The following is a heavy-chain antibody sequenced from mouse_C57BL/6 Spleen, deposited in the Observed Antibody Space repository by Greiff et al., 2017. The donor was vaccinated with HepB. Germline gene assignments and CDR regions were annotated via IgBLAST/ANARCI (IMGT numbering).Heavy chain of an antibody. CDR1: GFTFSNYW. D-gene: IGHD1-1*01. Sequence: EVKVEESGGGLVQPGGSMKLSCVASGFTFSNYWMNWVRQSPEKGLEWVAQIRLKSDNYATHYAESVKGRFTISRDDSKSSVYLQMNNLRAEDTGIYYCTAGGTTVVDPYYFDYWGQGTTLTVSS. CDR2: IRLKSDNYAT. J-gene: IGHJ2*01. CDR3: TAGGTTVVDPYYFDY. V-gene: IGHV6-3*01.